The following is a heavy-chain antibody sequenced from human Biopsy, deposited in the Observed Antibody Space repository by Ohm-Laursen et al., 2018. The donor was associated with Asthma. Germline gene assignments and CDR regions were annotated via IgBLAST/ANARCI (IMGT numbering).Heavy chain of an antibody. Sequence: QTLSLTCAVSGASINSGGYSWDWIRQPPGKGPELIAYLLHRGTHYYNPSLKSRVTISVDRSQRQFSLKVNSVTAADTAVYYCARMNTLIQAANYFSYAMDVWGQGTTVTVSS. CDR2: LLHRGTH. CDR1: GASINSGGYS. J-gene: IGHJ6*02. V-gene: IGHV4-30-2*01. CDR3: ARMNTLIQAANYFSYAMDV. D-gene: IGHD3-9*01.